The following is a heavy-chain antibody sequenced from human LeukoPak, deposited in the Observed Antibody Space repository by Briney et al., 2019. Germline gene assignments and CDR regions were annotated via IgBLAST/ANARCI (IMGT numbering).Heavy chain of an antibody. J-gene: IGHJ4*02. CDR2: ISYDGSNK. CDR3: AKGLYYYDSSGYYALDC. D-gene: IGHD3-22*01. Sequence: GRSLRLSCAASGFTFSSYGMHWVRQAPGKGLEWVAVISYDGSNKYYADSVKGRFTISRDNSKNTLYLQMNSLRAEDTAVYYCAKGLYYYDSSGYYALDCWGQGTLVTVSS. V-gene: IGHV3-30*18. CDR1: GFTFSSYG.